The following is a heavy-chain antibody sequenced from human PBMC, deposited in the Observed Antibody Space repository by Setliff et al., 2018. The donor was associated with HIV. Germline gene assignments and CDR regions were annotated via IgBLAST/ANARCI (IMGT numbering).Heavy chain of an antibody. Sequence: VASVKVSCKASGYTFTSYGISWVRQAPGQGLEWMGWISAYNGNTNYAQKLQGRVTMTTDTSTSTAYMELRSLRSDDTAVYYCARDSEWGSYIFWTFDIWGQGTMVTVS. CDR2: ISAYNGNT. V-gene: IGHV1-18*01. D-gene: IGHD1-26*01. J-gene: IGHJ3*02. CDR3: ARDSEWGSYIFWTFDI. CDR1: GYTFTSYG.